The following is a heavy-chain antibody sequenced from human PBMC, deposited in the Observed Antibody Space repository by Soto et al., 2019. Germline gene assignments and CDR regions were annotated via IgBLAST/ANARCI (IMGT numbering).Heavy chain of an antibody. Sequence: ASVKVSCKASGYTFTGYYMHWVRQAPGQGLEWMGWINPNSGGTNYAQKFQGRVTMTRDTSISTAYMELSRLRSDDTAVYYCARWPAYYDILTGYPPSYYYYGMDVWGQGTTVTVS. D-gene: IGHD3-9*01. CDR1: GYTFTGYY. CDR3: ARWPAYYDILTGYPPSYYYYGMDV. CDR2: INPNSGGT. J-gene: IGHJ6*02. V-gene: IGHV1-2*02.